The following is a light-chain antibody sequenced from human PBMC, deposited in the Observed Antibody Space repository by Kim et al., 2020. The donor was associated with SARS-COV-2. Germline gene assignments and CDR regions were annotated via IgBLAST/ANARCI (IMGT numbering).Light chain of an antibody. V-gene: IGLV1-44*01. Sequence: GQRVTTSCSASDANVGDNVVPWYQQHPGTAPKVVIHSEHQRPSGVPDRISGSKSGTSASLAISGLLSEDEADYYCAAWDDSLNGYVFGAGTKVTVL. J-gene: IGLJ1*01. CDR3: AAWDDSLNGYV. CDR1: DANVGDNV. CDR2: SEH.